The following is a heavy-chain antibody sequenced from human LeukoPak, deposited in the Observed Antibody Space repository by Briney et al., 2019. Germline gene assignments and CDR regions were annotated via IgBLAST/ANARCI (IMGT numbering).Heavy chain of an antibody. CDR3: AKARGYSRGFDY. CDR2: ISGSGGSI. J-gene: IGHJ4*02. D-gene: IGHD5-18*01. V-gene: IGHV3-23*01. CDR1: GFTFSSYA. Sequence: GGSLRLSCAASGFTFSSYAMSWVRQAPGKGLEWVSAISGSGGSIYYADSVKGRFTISRDNAKNSLYLQMNSLRAEDTALYYCAKARGYSRGFDYWGQGTLVTVSS.